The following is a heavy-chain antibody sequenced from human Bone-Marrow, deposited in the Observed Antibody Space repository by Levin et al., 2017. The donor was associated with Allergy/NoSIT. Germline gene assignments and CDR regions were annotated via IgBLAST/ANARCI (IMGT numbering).Heavy chain of an antibody. CDR3: ARDNDGVLWFGELWSRYYYYGMDV. D-gene: IGHD3-10*01. CDR1: GFTFSSYA. CDR2: ISYDGSNK. J-gene: IGHJ6*02. V-gene: IGHV3-30*04. Sequence: SCAASGFTFSSYAMHWVRQAPGKGLEWVAVISYDGSNKYYADSVKGRFTISRDNSKNTLYLQMNSLRAEDTAVYYCARDNDGVLWFGELWSRYYYYGMDVWGQGTTVTVSS.